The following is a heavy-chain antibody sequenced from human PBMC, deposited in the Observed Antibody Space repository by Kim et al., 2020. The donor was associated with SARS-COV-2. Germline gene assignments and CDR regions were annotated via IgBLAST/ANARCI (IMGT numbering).Heavy chain of an antibody. D-gene: IGHD2-15*01. Sequence: SETLSLTCAVYGGSFSGYYWSWIRQPPGKGLEWIGEINHSGSTNYNPSLKSRVTISVDTSKNQFSLKLSSVTAADTAVYYCARAAKYRFGGWGQIYCSGGSCYSDTLEFDPWGQGTLVTVSS. CDR3: ARAAKYRFGGWGQIYCSGGSCYSDTLEFDP. CDR2: INHSGST. J-gene: IGHJ5*02. V-gene: IGHV4-34*01. CDR1: GGSFSGYY.